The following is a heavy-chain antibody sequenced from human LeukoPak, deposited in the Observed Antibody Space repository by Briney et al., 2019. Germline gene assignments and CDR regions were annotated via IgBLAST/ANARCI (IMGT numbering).Heavy chain of an antibody. CDR1: GITFSSYS. V-gene: IGHV3-21*01. Sequence: AGGSLRLSCAASGITFSSYSMNWVRQAPGKGLEWVSSISSSSSYIYYADSVKGRFTISRDNAKNSLYLQMNSLRAEDTAVYYCARDHCSSTSCYPSWGQGTLVTVSS. J-gene: IGHJ5*02. CDR2: ISSSSSYI. CDR3: ARDHCSSTSCYPS. D-gene: IGHD2-2*01.